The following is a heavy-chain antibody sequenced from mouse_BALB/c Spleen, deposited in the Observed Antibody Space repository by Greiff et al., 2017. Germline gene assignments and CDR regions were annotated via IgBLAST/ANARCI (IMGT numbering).Heavy chain of an antibody. CDR3: TRFITTAPYYFDY. V-gene: IGHV1-15*01. CDR2: IDPETGGT. J-gene: IGHJ2*01. D-gene: IGHD1-2*01. Sequence: QVQLQQSGAELVRPGASVTLSCKASGYTFTDYEMHWVKQTPVHGLEWIGAIDPETGGTAYNQKFKGKATLTADKSSSTAYMELRSLTSEDSAVYYCTRFITTAPYYFDYWGRGTTLTVSS. CDR1: GYTFTDYE.